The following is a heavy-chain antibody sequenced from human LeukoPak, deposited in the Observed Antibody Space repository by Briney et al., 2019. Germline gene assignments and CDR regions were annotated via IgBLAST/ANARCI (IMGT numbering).Heavy chain of an antibody. D-gene: IGHD3-3*01. CDR1: GFTFSSYG. V-gene: IGHV3-30*18. CDR2: ISYDGSNK. CDR3: AKDQSITIFGGGYYYYGMDV. J-gene: IGHJ6*02. Sequence: GGSLRLSCAASGFTFSSYGMHWVRQAPGKGLEWVAVISYDGSNKYYADPVKGRFTISRENSKSTLYLLMNSLRAEDTAVYYCAKDQSITIFGGGYYYYGMDVWGQGTTVTVSS.